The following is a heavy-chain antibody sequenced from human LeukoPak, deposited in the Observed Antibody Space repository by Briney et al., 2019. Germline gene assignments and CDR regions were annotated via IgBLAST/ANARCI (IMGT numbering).Heavy chain of an antibody. Sequence: GGSLRLSCAASVFTVSINNMSWVRQAPGKGLEWVSVIYSGGSTYYADPVKGRVTISRDNSKNTLYLQVNSLRAEDTAVYYCARAYYYDSSGSIAPFDYRGQGTLVTVSS. CDR2: IYSGGST. CDR3: ARAYYYDSSGSIAPFDY. CDR1: VFTVSINN. J-gene: IGHJ4*02. V-gene: IGHV3-53*01. D-gene: IGHD3-22*01.